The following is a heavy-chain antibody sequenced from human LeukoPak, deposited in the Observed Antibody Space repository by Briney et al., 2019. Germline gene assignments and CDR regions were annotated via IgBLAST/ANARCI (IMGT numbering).Heavy chain of an antibody. V-gene: IGHV3-7*03. Sequence: GGSLRLSCAASGFTFSSYWMRWVRQAPGKGLEWVANIKQDGSQKNYVDSVKGRFTISRDNAKNSLYLQMNSLRAEDTAIYYCARSIPYGTTWYGRSDYWGQGTLVTVST. D-gene: IGHD6-13*01. CDR3: ARSIPYGTTWYGRSDY. CDR1: GFTFSSYW. J-gene: IGHJ4*02. CDR2: IKQDGSQK.